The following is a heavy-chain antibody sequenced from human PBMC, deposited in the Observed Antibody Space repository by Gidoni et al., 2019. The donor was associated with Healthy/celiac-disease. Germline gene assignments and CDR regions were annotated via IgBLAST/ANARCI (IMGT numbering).Heavy chain of an antibody. V-gene: IGHV4-4*07. CDR2: ISTSGST. Sequence: TCTVSGGSISSYYWSWIRQPAGKGLEWIGRISTSGSTNYNPSLKSRVTMSVDTSKNQFSLKLSSVTAADTAVYYCARDDYGDSSRDYYYYGMDVWGQGTTVTVSS. J-gene: IGHJ6*02. CDR1: GGSISSYY. D-gene: IGHD4-17*01. CDR3: ARDDYGDSSRDYYYYGMDV.